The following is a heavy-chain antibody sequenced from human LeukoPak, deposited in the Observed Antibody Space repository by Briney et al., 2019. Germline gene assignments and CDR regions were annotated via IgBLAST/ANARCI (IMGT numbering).Heavy chain of an antibody. CDR1: GGSISSGGYY. V-gene: IGHV4-31*03. CDR3: ARGIVVVPAATNWFDP. D-gene: IGHD2-2*01. CDR2: IYYSGST. J-gene: IGHJ5*02. Sequence: PSETLSLTCTVSGGSISSGGYYWSWIRQHPGKGLEWIGYIYYSGSTYYNPSLKSRVTISVDTSKNQFSLKLSSVTAADTAVYYCARGIVVVPAATNWFDPWGQGTLVTLS.